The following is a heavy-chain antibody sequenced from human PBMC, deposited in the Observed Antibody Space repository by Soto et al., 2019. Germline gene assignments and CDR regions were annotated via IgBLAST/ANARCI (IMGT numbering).Heavy chain of an antibody. Sequence: QVHLVESGGGVVQPGTSLRLSCVGSGFTFRSYVIHWVRQAPGKGLEWVALTSYDGSGKYYGDSVRGRFTISRDNSWNTVDLQMDSLRLEDTALYYCARWGTTGGLDVWGQGTLVSVSS. CDR2: TSYDGSGK. CDR3: ARWGTTGGLDV. J-gene: IGHJ1*01. V-gene: IGHV3-30*19. D-gene: IGHD3-16*01. CDR1: GFTFRSYV.